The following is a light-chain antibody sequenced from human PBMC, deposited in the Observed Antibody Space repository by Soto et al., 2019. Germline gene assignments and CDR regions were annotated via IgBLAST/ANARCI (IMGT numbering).Light chain of an antibody. CDR1: QGISNY. V-gene: IGKV1-27*01. J-gene: IGKJ3*01. CDR2: AAS. Sequence: DIQMTQSPSSLSASIGDRVTITCRASQGISNYLAWYQQKPGKVPKLLIFAASTLHSGVPTRFSGSLSGADFTLTISSLRPEDVATYYCQKYNSAPFAFGPGTKVDLK. CDR3: QKYNSAPFA.